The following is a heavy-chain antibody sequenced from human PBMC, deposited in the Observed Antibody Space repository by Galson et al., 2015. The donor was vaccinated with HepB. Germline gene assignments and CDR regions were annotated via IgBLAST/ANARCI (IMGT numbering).Heavy chain of an antibody. CDR3: ERERGGLRYAFDI. J-gene: IGHJ3*02. Sequence: SLRLSCAGSGFTFSNFPMNWVRQPPGQGLEWVSYISSSRSTIYYADSVKGRFTISRDDAKNSLYLQMNSLRAEYTAVYYCERERGGLRYAFDIWGQGTMVIVSS. CDR2: ISSSRSTI. D-gene: IGHD3-10*01. V-gene: IGHV3-48*01. CDR1: GFTFSNFP.